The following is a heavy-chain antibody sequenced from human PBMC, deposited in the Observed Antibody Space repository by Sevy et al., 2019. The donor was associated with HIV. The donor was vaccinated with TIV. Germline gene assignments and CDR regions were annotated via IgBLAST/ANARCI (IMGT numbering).Heavy chain of an antibody. CDR3: ARVPRSNCSGGSCYEANFDY. J-gene: IGHJ4*02. D-gene: IGHD2-15*01. V-gene: IGHV4-31*03. CDR1: GGSISSGGYY. Sequence: SETLSLTCTVSGGSISSGGYYWSWIRQHPGKGLEGIGYIYYSGSTYYNPSLKSRVTISVDTFKNQFSLRPSSVTAADTAVYYCARVPRSNCSGGSCYEANFDYWGQGTLVTVSS. CDR2: IYYSGST.